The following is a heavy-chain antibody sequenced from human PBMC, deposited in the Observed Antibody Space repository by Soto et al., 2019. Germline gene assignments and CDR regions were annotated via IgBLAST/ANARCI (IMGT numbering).Heavy chain of an antibody. CDR2: ISYDGSNT. Sequence: GGSLRLSCAASGFTFNNFGMHWVRQAPGKXLEWVAAISYDGSNTYYPDSVKGRFTVSRDNSKSTLFLQMSSLRAEDTAIYYCAKGVCSATTCLPRSPTNDYWGQGTLVTVSS. V-gene: IGHV3-30*18. D-gene: IGHD2-2*01. J-gene: IGHJ4*02. CDR3: AKGVCSATTCLPRSPTNDY. CDR1: GFTFNNFG.